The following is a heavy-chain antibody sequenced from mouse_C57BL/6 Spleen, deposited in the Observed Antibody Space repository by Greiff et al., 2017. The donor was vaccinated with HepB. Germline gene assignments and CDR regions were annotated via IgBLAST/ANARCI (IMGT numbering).Heavy chain of an antibody. CDR1: GYTFTSYW. D-gene: IGHD4-1*01. CDR3: ARSGTGAMDY. CDR2: IYPGSGST. J-gene: IGHJ4*01. Sequence: VQLQESGAELVKPGASVKMSCKASGYTFTSYWITWVKQRPGQGLEWIGDIYPGSGSTNYNEKFKSKATLTVDTSSSTAYMQLSSLTSEDSAVYYCARSGTGAMDYWGQGTSVTVSS. V-gene: IGHV1-55*01.